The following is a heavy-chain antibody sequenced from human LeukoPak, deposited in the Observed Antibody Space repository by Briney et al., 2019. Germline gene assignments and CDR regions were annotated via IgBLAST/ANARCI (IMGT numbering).Heavy chain of an antibody. Sequence: ASETLSLTCTVSDDSISDYYRGWIRQPPGKGLEWLGYFYNSGRSTYNPSLKSRVTISADTSKNHFSLKLNSVTTADTAVYYCTRGAGWLIDYWGQGILVTVSS. CDR3: TRGAGWLIDY. J-gene: IGHJ4*02. V-gene: IGHV4-59*01. CDR1: DDSISDYY. D-gene: IGHD3-16*01. CDR2: FYNSGRS.